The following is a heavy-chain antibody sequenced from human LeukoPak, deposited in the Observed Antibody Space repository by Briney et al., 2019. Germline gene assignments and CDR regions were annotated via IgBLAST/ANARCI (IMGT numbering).Heavy chain of an antibody. Sequence: NTSGTLSLTCAVSGGSISSSNWWSWVRQPPGKGLEWSGEIYHSGSTNYNPSLKSRVTISVDKSKSQFSLKLSSVTAADTAVYYCARGSWSYYPILDYYYYGMDVWGQGTTVTVSS. CDR1: GGSISSSNW. D-gene: IGHD1-26*01. J-gene: IGHJ6*02. CDR3: ARGSWSYYPILDYYYYGMDV. CDR2: IYHSGST. V-gene: IGHV4-4*02.